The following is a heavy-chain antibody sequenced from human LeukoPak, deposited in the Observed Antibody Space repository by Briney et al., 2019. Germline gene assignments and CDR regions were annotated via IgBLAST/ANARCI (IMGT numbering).Heavy chain of an antibody. CDR3: ATGYGDFRVEGRYFYS. V-gene: IGHV4-61*08. D-gene: IGHD4-17*01. CDR1: GGSISSGDYY. CDR2: VHYSGTT. J-gene: IGHJ4*02. Sequence: SETLSLTCTVSGGSISSGDYYWSWIRQPPGKGLEFIGYVHYSGTTNYNPSLRSRVTISIDTSKKHFFLKLNSVTAADTAVYYCATGYGDFRVEGRYFYSWGQGTLVTVSS.